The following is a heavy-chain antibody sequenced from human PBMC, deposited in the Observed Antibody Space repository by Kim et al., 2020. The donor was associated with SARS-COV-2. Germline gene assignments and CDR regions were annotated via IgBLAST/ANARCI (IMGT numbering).Heavy chain of an antibody. Sequence: GGSLRLSCEASGFKFSSNGMHWVRQAPGKGLEWVALIWYDGSNKYYADSVKGRFTISRDNSKNTLYLQMNSLRVDDTAVYYCARGTGTLGVYESWGQGTLVTVSS. D-gene: IGHD2-8*02. V-gene: IGHV3-33*01. CDR1: GFKFSSNG. CDR3: ARGTGTLGVYES. J-gene: IGHJ4*02. CDR2: IWYDGSNK.